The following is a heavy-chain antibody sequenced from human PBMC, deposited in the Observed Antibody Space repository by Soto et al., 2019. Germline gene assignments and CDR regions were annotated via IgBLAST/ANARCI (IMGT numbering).Heavy chain of an antibody. CDR2: INLNDGGT. J-gene: IGHJ4*02. V-gene: IGHV1-2*02. Sequence: GASVKVSCKTSEYSFGDYYLHRVRQAPEQGLEWMGWINLNDGGTNSPRKFQGRLTMTRDKSITTVYMELSRLRSDDTAVYSCVRDAPSHQSIFDLWGPGXLVTVHS. CDR3: VRDAPSHQSIFDL. CDR1: EYSFGDYY. D-gene: IGHD2-2*01.